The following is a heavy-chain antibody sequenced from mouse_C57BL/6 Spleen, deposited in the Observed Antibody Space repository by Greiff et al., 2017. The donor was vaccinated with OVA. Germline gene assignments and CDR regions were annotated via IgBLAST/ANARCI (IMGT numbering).Heavy chain of an antibody. CDR3: ARSDSSGYKDYYFDY. D-gene: IGHD3-2*02. V-gene: IGHV1-69*01. CDR2: IDPSDSYT. Sequence: QVQLQQPGAELVMPGASVKLSCKASGYTFTSYWMHWVKQRPGQGLEWIGEIDPSDSYTNYNQKFKGKSTLTVDKSSSTAYMQLSSLTSEDSAVYYCARSDSSGYKDYYFDYWGQGTTLTVSS. J-gene: IGHJ2*01. CDR1: GYTFTSYW.